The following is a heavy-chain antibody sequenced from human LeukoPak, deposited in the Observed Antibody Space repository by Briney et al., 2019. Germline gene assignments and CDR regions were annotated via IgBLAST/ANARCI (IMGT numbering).Heavy chain of an antibody. CDR3: ARREYSSGPHQGLGLNYYYYYMDV. CDR1: GFTFSSYG. D-gene: IGHD6-19*01. CDR2: ISYDGSNK. Sequence: PGGSLRLSCAASGFTFSSYGMHWVRQAPGKGLEWVAVISYDGSNKYYADSVKGRFTISRDNAKNTLYLQMNSLRAEDTAVYYCARREYSSGPHQGLGLNYYYYYMDVWGKGTTITVSS. J-gene: IGHJ6*03. V-gene: IGHV3-30*03.